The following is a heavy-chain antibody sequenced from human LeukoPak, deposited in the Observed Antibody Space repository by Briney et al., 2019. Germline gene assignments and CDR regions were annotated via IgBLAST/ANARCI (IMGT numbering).Heavy chain of an antibody. J-gene: IGHJ3*02. V-gene: IGHV4-38-2*02. CDR3: ARDISSGYLVGSFDI. Sequence: PSETLSLTCSVSGYAISSGYFWGWIRQPPGKGLEWIGTIYHSGSTYYNPSLKSRVTISVDTSKNQFSLKLSSVTAADTAVYYCARDISSGYLVGSFDIWGQGTMVTVSS. D-gene: IGHD3-22*01. CDR2: IYHSGST. CDR1: GYAISSGYF.